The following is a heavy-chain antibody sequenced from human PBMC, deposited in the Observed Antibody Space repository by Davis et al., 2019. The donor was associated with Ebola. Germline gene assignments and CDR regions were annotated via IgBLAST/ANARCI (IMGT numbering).Heavy chain of an antibody. CDR1: GYSFTNYW. Sequence: GESLKISCKGSGYSFTNYWIGWVRQMPGKGLEWMGIIHAGDSDTRYSPSFQGQVTISADKSISTAYLQWSSLKASDTAIYYCARQSSIFGVGLGGWLDPWGQGTLVTVSS. D-gene: IGHD3-3*01. J-gene: IGHJ5*02. CDR2: IHAGDSDT. V-gene: IGHV5-51*01. CDR3: ARQSSIFGVGLGGWLDP.